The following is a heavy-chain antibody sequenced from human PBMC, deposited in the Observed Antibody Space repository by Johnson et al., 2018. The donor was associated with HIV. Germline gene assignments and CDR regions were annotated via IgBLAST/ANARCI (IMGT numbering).Heavy chain of an antibody. Sequence: VQLMESGGGLIKPGGSLRLSCAASAFTFSNAWMTWVRQAPGKGLEWVGRIKSKTDGGTTDYAAPVKGRFTISRDDSRNTLYLQMNSLKTEDTAVYYCTTDEPGYSSNRDVFDIWGQGTMVTFSS. D-gene: IGHD6-13*01. CDR1: AFTFSNAW. J-gene: IGHJ3*02. CDR3: TTDEPGYSSNRDVFDI. V-gene: IGHV3-15*01. CDR2: IKSKTDGGTT.